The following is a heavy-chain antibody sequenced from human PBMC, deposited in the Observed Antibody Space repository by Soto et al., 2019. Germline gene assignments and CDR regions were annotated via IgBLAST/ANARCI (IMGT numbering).Heavy chain of an antibody. CDR2: ISGSGGST. Sequence: GGSLRLSCAASGFTFSSYAMSWARQAPGKGLEWVSAISGSGGSTYYADSVKGRFTISRDNSKNTLCLQMNSLRAEDTAVYYCAKRLPPVSYFDYWGQGTLVTVSS. CDR3: AKRLPPVSYFDY. J-gene: IGHJ4*02. CDR1: GFTFSSYA. D-gene: IGHD5-12*01. V-gene: IGHV3-23*01.